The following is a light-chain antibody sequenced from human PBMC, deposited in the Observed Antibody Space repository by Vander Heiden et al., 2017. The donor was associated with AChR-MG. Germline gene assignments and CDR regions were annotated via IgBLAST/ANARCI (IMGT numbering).Light chain of an antibody. V-gene: IGKV3-15*01. CDR1: QSVNSN. J-gene: IGKJ4*01. CDR2: GAS. CDR3: QQDNNWPLT. Sequence: EIVMTPSPTTLSVSPGERATLSCRASQSVNSNLAWYQQKAGQAPRLLIYGASTRATGVPARFSGSGSGTEFSLTISSLQSEDFAVYYCQQDNNWPLTFGGGTKVEIK.